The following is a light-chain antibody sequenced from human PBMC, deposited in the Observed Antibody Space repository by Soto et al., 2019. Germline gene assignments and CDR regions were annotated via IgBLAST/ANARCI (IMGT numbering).Light chain of an antibody. Sequence: EVVMTQSPATLSVSPGERATLSCRASQTVYSNLAWYQQKPGQAPRLFIYGASTRATGIPDRFSGSGSGTEFTLSISSLQSEDFAVYFCQQYGISPWTFGQGTKVDIK. CDR1: QTVYSN. CDR2: GAS. CDR3: QQYGISPWT. J-gene: IGKJ1*01. V-gene: IGKV3D-15*02.